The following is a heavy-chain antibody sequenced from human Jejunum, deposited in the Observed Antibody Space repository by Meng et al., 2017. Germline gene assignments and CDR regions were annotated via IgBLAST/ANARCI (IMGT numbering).Heavy chain of an antibody. CDR2: ISNSGVNT. CDR3: AKLGGGDCTSTSCRNNWFDP. J-gene: IGHJ5*02. V-gene: IGHV3-23*01. CDR1: GFTFSNFA. D-gene: IGHD2-2*01. Sequence: GGSLRLSCAASGFTFSNFAMSWVRQAPGKGLEWVSGISNSGVNTYFSDSVKGRFAISRDNSKNTLYLQMNSLRDEDTAVYYCAKLGGGDCTSTSCRNNWFDPWGQGTLVTVSS.